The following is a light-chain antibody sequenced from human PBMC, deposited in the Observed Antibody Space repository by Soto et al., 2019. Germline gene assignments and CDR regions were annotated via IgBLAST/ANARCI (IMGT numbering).Light chain of an antibody. CDR3: QSYDSSLIGWV. CDR1: SSNIGALYD. V-gene: IGLV1-40*01. J-gene: IGLJ3*02. CDR2: GNS. Sequence: QSVLTQPPSVSGAPGQRVTISCTGSSSNIGALYDVHWYQQLPGTAPKLLIYGNSNRPSGVPDRFSGSKSGTSASLAITGLQAEDEADYYCQSYDSSLIGWVFGGGTQLTVL.